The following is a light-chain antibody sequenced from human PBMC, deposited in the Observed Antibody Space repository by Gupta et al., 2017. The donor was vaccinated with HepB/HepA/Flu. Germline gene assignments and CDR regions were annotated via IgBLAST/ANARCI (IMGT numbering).Light chain of an antibody. V-gene: IGLV3-1*01. Sequence: SFELTQPPSVSLSPGQTASITCSGDELGNKYVFWYQQKPGQSPVLAIYKDTIRPSGIPERFSGSNSGNTATLTISGTQAMDEADYYCQAWDSSSVVFGGGTKLTVL. J-gene: IGLJ2*01. CDR2: KDT. CDR1: ELGNKY. CDR3: QAWDSSSVV.